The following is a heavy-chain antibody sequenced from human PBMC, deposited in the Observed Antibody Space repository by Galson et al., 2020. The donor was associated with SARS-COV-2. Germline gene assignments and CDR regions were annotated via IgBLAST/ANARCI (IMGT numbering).Heavy chain of an antibody. D-gene: IGHD1-26*01. CDR3: ARAGSGTYCYGRDA. Sequence: GESLKISCAASGFTFSSYAMHWVRQAPGKGLEWVAVISYDGSNKYYADSVKGRFTISRDNSKNTLYLQMNSLRAEDTAVYYCARAGSGTYCYGRDAGGQGATVTVSS. V-gene: IGHV3-30-3*01. CDR2: ISYDGSNK. CDR1: GFTFSSYA. J-gene: IGHJ6*02.